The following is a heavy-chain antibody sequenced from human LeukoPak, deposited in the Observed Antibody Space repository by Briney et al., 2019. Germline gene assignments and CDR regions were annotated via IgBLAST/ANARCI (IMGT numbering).Heavy chain of an antibody. CDR2: ISGSGGST. V-gene: IGHV3-23*01. J-gene: IGHJ1*01. CDR1: GFTFSSYA. Sequence: GGSLRLSCAASGFTFSSYAVSWVRQAPGKGLEWVAGISGSGGSTYYADSVKGRFTISRDNSKNTLYVQMNSLRAEDTAVYYCAKESGSRSYGAYFPHWGQGTLVTVSS. CDR3: AKESGSRSYGAYFPH. D-gene: IGHD6-13*01.